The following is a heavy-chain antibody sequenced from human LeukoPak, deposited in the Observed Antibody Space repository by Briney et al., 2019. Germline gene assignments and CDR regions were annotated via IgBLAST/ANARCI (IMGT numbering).Heavy chain of an antibody. J-gene: IGHJ4*02. D-gene: IGHD6-13*01. V-gene: IGHV2-5*02. Sequence: SGPTLVKHTQTLTLTCTFSGFSLTTSGVGVGWIRQPPGKALEWLALIYWDDDKRYSPSLKSRLTITKDTSKNQVVLTVTNMDPVDTATYYCTHVPAYSSSWTPYLYYFDYWGQGTLVTVSS. CDR1: GFSLTTSGVG. CDR2: IYWDDDK. CDR3: THVPAYSSSWTPYLYYFDY.